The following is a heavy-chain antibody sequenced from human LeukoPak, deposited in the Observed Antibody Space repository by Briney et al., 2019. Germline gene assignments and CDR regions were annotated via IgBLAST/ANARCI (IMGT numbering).Heavy chain of an antibody. Sequence: GGSLRLSCAASGFTFSSSWMKWVRRAPGKGLESVAVIKEDGSEKLYVDSVKGRFAISRDNAKNSLYLQMNNVRAEDTAVYFCAANTHSGYWGQGALVTVSS. J-gene: IGHJ4*02. D-gene: IGHD3-16*01. CDR2: IKEDGSEK. CDR3: AANTHSGY. CDR1: GFTFSSSW. V-gene: IGHV3-7*05.